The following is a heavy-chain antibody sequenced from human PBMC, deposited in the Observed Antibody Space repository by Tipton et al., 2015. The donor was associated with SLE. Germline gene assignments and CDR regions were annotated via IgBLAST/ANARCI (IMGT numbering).Heavy chain of an antibody. CDR1: GGSFSGYY. D-gene: IGHD6-19*01. J-gene: IGHJ4*02. Sequence: TLSLTCAVYGGSFSGYYWSWIRQPPGKGLEWIGEINHSGGTNYNPSLKSRVTISVDTSKNQFSLKLNSVTAADTAVYYCARAEYSSGWFNYWGRGTLLIVSS. CDR2: INHSGGT. V-gene: IGHV4-34*01. CDR3: ARAEYSSGWFNY.